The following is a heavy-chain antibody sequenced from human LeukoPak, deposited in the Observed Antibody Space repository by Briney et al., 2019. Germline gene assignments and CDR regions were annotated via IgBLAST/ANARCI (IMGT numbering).Heavy chain of an antibody. Sequence: SETLSLTCTVSGVSISSYYWSWIRQPPGKGLEWIGYIYYSGSTNYNPSLKSRVTISVDTSKNQFSLKLSSVTAADTAVYYCARARRDGYIVWGQGTLVTVS. CDR1: GVSISSYY. D-gene: IGHD5-24*01. V-gene: IGHV4-59*01. J-gene: IGHJ4*02. CDR2: IYYSGST. CDR3: ARARRDGYIV.